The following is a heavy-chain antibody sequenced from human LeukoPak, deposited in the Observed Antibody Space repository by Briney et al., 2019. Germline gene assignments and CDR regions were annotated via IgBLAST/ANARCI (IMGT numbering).Heavy chain of an antibody. J-gene: IGHJ4*02. CDR2: ISGDGGST. CDR1: GFTFDDYA. Sequence: GGSLRLSCAASGFTFDDYAMHWVRQAPAKGLEWVSLISGDGGSTYYADSVEGRFTISRDNSKNSLYLQMNSLRTEDTALYYCARDNGMGDCDYWGQGTLVTVSS. V-gene: IGHV3-43*02. D-gene: IGHD5-24*01. CDR3: ARDNGMGDCDY.